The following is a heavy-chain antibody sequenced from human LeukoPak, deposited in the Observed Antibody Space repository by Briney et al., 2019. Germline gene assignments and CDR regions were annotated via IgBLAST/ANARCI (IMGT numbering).Heavy chain of an antibody. CDR2: INPSGGST. D-gene: IGHD3-10*01. CDR3: ARMYYYGSGKVRWFDP. J-gene: IGHJ5*02. V-gene: IGHV1-46*01. Sequence: ASVKVSCKASGYTFTSYYMHWVRQAPGQGLEWMGIINPSGGSTSYAQKFQGRVTMTRDMSTSTVYMELSSLRSEDTAVYYCARMYYYGSGKVRWFDPWGQGTLVTVSS. CDR1: GYTFTSYY.